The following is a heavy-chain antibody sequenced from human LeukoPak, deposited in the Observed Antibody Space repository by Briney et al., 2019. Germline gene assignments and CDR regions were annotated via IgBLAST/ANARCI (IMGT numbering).Heavy chain of an antibody. CDR1: GFTFSHYG. V-gene: IGHV3-30*03. CDR2: ISYDGSIR. CDR3: ARWYGSGSPEYYYYMDV. D-gene: IGHD3-10*01. J-gene: IGHJ6*03. Sequence: GGSLRLSCAVSGFTFSHYGMNWVRQAPGKGLEWVAVISYDGSIRYYADSVKGRFTISRDNAKNSLYLQMNSLRAEDTAVYYCARWYGSGSPEYYYYMDVWGKGTTVTISS.